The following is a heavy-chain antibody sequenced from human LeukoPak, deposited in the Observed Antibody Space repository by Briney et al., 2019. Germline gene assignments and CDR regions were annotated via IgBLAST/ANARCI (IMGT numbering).Heavy chain of an antibody. V-gene: IGHV1-2*06. D-gene: IGHD3-3*01. CDR2: INPNSGGT. CDR3: ARGGYDFVYYYYGMDV. J-gene: IGHJ6*02. CDR1: GYTFTCYY. Sequence: GASVKVSCKASGYTFTCYYMHWVRQAPGQGLEWMGRINPNSGGTNYAQKFQGRVTMTRDTSISTAYMELSRLRSDDTAVYYCARGGYDFVYYYYGMDVWGQGTTVTVSS.